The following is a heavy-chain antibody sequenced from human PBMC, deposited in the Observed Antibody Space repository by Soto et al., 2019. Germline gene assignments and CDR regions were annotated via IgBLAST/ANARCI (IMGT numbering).Heavy chain of an antibody. CDR3: ARWGCSGSNCNLNQRSYDL. CDR1: GFIFNEYG. D-gene: IGHD2-15*01. V-gene: IGHV3-33*03. J-gene: IGHJ4*02. Sequence: VQLVESGGGLVQPGRSLRLSCAASGFIFNEYGMHWVRQAPGKGLEWVAVIWYDGSNKYYADSVKGRFTISRDNSKNTMSLQMNSLRAEDTAVYYCARWGCSGSNCNLNQRSYDLWGQGTLVTVSS. CDR2: IWYDGSNK.